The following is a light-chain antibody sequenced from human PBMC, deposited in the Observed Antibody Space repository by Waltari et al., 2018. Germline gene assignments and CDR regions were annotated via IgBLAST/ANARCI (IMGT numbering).Light chain of an antibody. CDR2: SAS. J-gene: IGKJ4*01. Sequence: DIQLTQSPSFLSASVGDRVTITCRASQGISSYVAWYQQNPGKAPRLLIHSASTLQSGVPSRFSGSGSGTEFTLTFSSLQPEDFASYYCQQLSSQPLTFGGGTKVEI. CDR3: QQLSSQPLT. CDR1: QGISSY. V-gene: IGKV1-9*01.